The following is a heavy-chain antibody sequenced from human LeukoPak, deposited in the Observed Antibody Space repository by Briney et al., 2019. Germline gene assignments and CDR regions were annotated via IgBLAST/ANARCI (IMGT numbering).Heavy chain of an antibody. D-gene: IGHD3-9*01. V-gene: IGHV1-2*02. CDR3: ARDRNDILTGYYIDDAFDI. CDR2: INPNSGGT. CDR1: GYTFTGYY. Sequence: ASVRVSRKASGYTFTGYYMHWVRQAPGQGLEWMGWINPNSGGTNYAQKFQGRVTMTRDTSISTAYMELSRLRSDDTAVYYCARDRNDILTGYYIDDAFDIWGQGTMVTVSS. J-gene: IGHJ3*02.